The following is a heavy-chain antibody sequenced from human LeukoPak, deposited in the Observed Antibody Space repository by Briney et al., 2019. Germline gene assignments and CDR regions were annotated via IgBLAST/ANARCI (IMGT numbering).Heavy chain of an antibody. J-gene: IGHJ6*03. Sequence: PSETLSLTCTVSGGSISSYYWSWIRHPPGKGLEWIGYIYYSGSTNYNPSLKSRVTISVDTSKNQFSLKLSSVTAADTAVYYCARQYYYYYMDVWGKGTTVTVSS. CDR1: GGSISSYY. CDR2: IYYSGST. V-gene: IGHV4-59*08. CDR3: ARQYYYYYMDV.